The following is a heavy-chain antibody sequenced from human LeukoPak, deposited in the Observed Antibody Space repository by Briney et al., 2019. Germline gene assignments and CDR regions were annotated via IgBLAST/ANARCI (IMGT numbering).Heavy chain of an antibody. D-gene: IGHD3-10*01. J-gene: IGHJ4*02. V-gene: IGHV3-53*01. CDR1: GLTVNSNY. Sequence: GGSLRLSCAVSGLTVNSNYMSWVRQAQGRGLVWVSVIYSGGNTYYADSVKGRFTISRDNSKNMLYLQMNSLRAEDTAVYYCARGRDMVQGVIMAYWGQGTLVTVSS. CDR3: ARGRDMVQGVIMAY. CDR2: IYSGGNT.